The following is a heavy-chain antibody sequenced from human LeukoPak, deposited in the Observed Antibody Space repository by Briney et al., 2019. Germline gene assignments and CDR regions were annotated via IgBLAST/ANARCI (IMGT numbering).Heavy chain of an antibody. CDR2: IYHSGST. CDR1: SYSISSGYY. Sequence: SETLSLTCTVSSYSISSGYYWGWIRQPPGKGLEWIGSIYHSGSTYYNPSLKSRVTISVDTSKNQFSLKLSSVTAADTAVYYCARVGHDYEPGYWGQGTLVTVSS. CDR3: ARVGHDYEPGY. V-gene: IGHV4-38-2*02. J-gene: IGHJ4*02. D-gene: IGHD4-17*01.